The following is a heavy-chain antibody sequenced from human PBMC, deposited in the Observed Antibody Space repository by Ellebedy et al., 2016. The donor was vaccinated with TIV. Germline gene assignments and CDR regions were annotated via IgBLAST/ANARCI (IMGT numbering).Heavy chain of an antibody. D-gene: IGHD3-16*01. V-gene: IGHV3-23*01. CDR3: AKAPLGILGYFEL. J-gene: IGHJ2*01. CDR2: TSRSGNST. CDR1: GFTFIHYA. Sequence: GESLKISCAASGFTFIHYAMSWVRQAPGKGLEWVSVTSRSGNSTYDADSVKGRFTISRDNSKNTLYLQMNSLRAEDTAIYYCAKAPLGILGYFELWGRGTLVTVSS.